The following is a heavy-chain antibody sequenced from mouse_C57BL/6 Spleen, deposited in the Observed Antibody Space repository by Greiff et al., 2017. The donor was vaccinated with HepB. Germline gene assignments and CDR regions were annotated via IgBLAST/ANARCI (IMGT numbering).Heavy chain of an antibody. CDR2: IDPSDSET. CDR1: GYTFTSYW. J-gene: IGHJ3*01. V-gene: IGHV1-52*01. Sequence: QVQLKQPGAELVRPGSSVKLSCKASGYTFTSYWMHWVKQRPIQGLEWIGNIDPSDSETHYNQKFKDKATLTVDKSSSTAYMQLSSLTSEDSAVYYCARFSYYGNLGAYWGQGTLVTVSA. D-gene: IGHD2-1*01. CDR3: ARFSYYGNLGAY.